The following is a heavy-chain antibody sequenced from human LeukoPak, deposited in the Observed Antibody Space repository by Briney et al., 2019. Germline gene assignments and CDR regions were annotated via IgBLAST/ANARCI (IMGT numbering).Heavy chain of an antibody. Sequence: SETLSLTYTVSGGSISSYYWSWIRQPPGKGLEWIGYIYYSGSTNYNPSLKSRVTISVDTSKNQFSLKLSSVTAADTAVYYCARVPNRGWFDPWGQGTLVTVSS. CDR2: IYYSGST. J-gene: IGHJ5*02. CDR3: ARVPNRGWFDP. V-gene: IGHV4-59*01. CDR1: GGSISSYY.